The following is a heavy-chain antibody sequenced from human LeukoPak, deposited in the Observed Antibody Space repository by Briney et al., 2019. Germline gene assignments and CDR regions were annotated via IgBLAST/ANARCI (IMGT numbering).Heavy chain of an antibody. D-gene: IGHD6-6*01. CDR1: GGSFSGYY. J-gene: IGHJ5*02. CDR3: ARGRLAARPRTNWFDR. Sequence: SETLSLTCAVYGGSFSGYYWSWLRQPPGKGLEWVGEINHSGSTNYNPSLKRRVTISVYTSKNQFSLKLSSVTAADTAVYYCARGRLAARPRTNWFDRWGQGTLVTVSS. V-gene: IGHV4-34*01. CDR2: INHSGST.